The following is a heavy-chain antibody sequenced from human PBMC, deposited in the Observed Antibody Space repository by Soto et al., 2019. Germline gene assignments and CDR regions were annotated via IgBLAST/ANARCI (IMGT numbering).Heavy chain of an antibody. V-gene: IGHV3-30*03. CDR3: VRPRRDYYYYYGMDV. Sequence: QVQLVESGGGVVQPGRSLRLSCAASGFTFSGYGMHWVRQAPGKGLEWVAVISNDALNKYYADSVKGRFAISRDDSRNTLYLQMNSLRSADTAVYYCVRPRRDYYYYYGMDVWRQGTTVTVSS. CDR1: GFTFSGYG. CDR2: ISNDALNK. J-gene: IGHJ6*02.